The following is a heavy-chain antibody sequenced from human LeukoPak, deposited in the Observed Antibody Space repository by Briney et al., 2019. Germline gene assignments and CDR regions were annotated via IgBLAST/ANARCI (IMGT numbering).Heavy chain of an antibody. CDR3: AKDRHAPGRYCSSTSCFPFDS. V-gene: IGHV3-23*01. CDR1: GFTFSSYG. CDR2: ISGSGGST. D-gene: IGHD2-2*01. Sequence: GGSLRLSCAASGFTFSSYGMSWVRQAPGKGLEWVSGISGSGGSTYYADSVKGRFTISRDNTKNTLYLQMNSLRAEDTAVYYCAKDRHAPGRYCSSTSCFPFDSWGQGTLVTVSS. J-gene: IGHJ5*01.